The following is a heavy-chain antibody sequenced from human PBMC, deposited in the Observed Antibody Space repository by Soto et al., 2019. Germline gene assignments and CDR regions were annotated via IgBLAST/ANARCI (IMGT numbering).Heavy chain of an antibody. CDR1: GGTFSSYA. J-gene: IGHJ6*02. CDR3: ASSGRMVRDYYYYGMDV. CDR2: IIPIFGTA. Sequence: QVQLVQSGAEVKKPGSSVKVSCKASGGTFSSYAISCVRQAPGQGLEWMGGIIPIFGTANYAQKFQGRVTITADKSTSTAYMELSSLRSEDTAVYYCASSGRMVRDYYYYGMDVWGQGTTVTVSS. V-gene: IGHV1-69*06. D-gene: IGHD5-18*01.